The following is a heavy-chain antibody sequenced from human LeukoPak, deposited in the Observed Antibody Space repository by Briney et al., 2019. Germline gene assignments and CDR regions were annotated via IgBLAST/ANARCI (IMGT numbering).Heavy chain of an antibody. D-gene: IGHD5-18*01. J-gene: IGHJ4*02. Sequence: GGSLRLSCAASGFTFSSYWMPWVRHTPGKGLVWVSRIKGDGSSTSYADSVKGRFTISRDNAKNTLYLQMNSLRAEDTAVYYCARDGYSFGHDFDYWGQGTLVTVSS. CDR3: ARDGYSFGHDFDY. CDR2: IKGDGSST. CDR1: GFTFSSYW. V-gene: IGHV3-74*01.